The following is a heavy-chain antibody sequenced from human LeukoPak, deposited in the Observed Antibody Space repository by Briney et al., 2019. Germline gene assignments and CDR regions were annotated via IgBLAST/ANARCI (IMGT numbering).Heavy chain of an antibody. V-gene: IGHV4-30-4*01. J-gene: IGHJ4*02. CDR1: GGSISSANYY. CDR2: ISYSGST. CDR3: ARGGEGYNYVY. D-gene: IGHD5-24*01. Sequence: SETLSLTCTVSGGSISSANYYWNWIRQPPGKCLEWIGYISYSGSTHYNPSLKSRATISADTSKNQFSLKLTSMTAADTAVYHCARGGEGYNYVYWGQGTLVTVSS.